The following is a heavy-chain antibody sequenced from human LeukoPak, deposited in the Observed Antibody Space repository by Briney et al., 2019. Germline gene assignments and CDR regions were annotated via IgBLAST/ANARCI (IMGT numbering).Heavy chain of an antibody. CDR2: ISYDGSNK. CDR3: AKINQPFGSGSYFYYYGMGV. Sequence: GRSLRLSCAASGFTFSSYGMHWVRQAPGKGLEWVAVISYDGSNKYYADSVKGRFTISRDNSKNTLYLRMDSLRPEDTAVYYCAKINQPFGSGSYFYYYGMGVWGQGTTVTVSS. J-gene: IGHJ6*02. D-gene: IGHD3-10*01. CDR1: GFTFSSYG. V-gene: IGHV3-30*18.